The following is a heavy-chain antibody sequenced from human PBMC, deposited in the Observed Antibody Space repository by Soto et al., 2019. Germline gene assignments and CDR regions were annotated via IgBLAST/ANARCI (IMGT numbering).Heavy chain of an antibody. V-gene: IGHV3-15*07. J-gene: IGHJ6*02. CDR1: GFTFSNAW. CDR3: TTDKCISTSCHAQVSYYYGMDV. CDR2: IKSKTDGGTT. Sequence: GGSLRLSCAASGFTFSNAWMNWVRQAPGKGLEWVGRIKSKTDGGTTDYAAPVKGRFTISRDDSKNTLYLQMNSLKTEDTAVYYCTTDKCISTSCHAQVSYYYGMDVWGQGTTVTVSS. D-gene: IGHD2-2*01.